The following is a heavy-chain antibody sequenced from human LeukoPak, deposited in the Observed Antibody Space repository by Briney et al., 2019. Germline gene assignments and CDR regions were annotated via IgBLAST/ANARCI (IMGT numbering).Heavy chain of an antibody. CDR3: AKDIAAIYYGSGSSTDY. V-gene: IGHV3-9*01. D-gene: IGHD3-10*01. J-gene: IGHJ4*02. CDR1: GFTFDDYA. Sequence: QAGGSLRLSCAASGFTFDDYAMHWVRQAPVKVLEWVSGISWNSGSIGYADSVKGRFTISRDNAKNSLYLQMNSLRAEDTALYYCAKDIAAIYYGSGSSTDYWSQGTLVTVSS. CDR2: ISWNSGSI.